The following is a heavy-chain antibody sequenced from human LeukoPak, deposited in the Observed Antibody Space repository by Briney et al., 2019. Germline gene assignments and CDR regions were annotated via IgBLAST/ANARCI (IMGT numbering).Heavy chain of an antibody. CDR1: GYTFTSYY. Sequence: ASVKVSCTPSGYTFTSYYIHWVRQAPGQGLEWMGIINPSGGSTNYAQKCQGRVTMTRDTSTNTVYMELSSLRSEDTAVYYCARDGGVVGLTSKKYFDYWGQGTLVTVSS. CDR2: INPSGGST. V-gene: IGHV1-46*01. D-gene: IGHD3-22*01. CDR3: ARDGGVVGLTSKKYFDY. J-gene: IGHJ4*02.